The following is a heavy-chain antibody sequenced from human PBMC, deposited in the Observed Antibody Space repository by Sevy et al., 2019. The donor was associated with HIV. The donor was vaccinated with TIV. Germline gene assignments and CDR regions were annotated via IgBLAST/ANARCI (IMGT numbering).Heavy chain of an antibody. CDR1: GFTFSSYD. Sequence: GGSLRLSCAASGFTFSSYDMHWVRQATGKGLEWVSSIGSAGDTYYPGSVKSRFTISRENAKNSLYLQVKSLRAGDTAVYYCARGGYGSRSFYPYYYYGMDVWGQGTTVTVSS. D-gene: IGHD3-10*01. CDR3: ARGGYGSRSFYPYYYYGMDV. V-gene: IGHV3-13*01. J-gene: IGHJ6*02. CDR2: IGSAGDT.